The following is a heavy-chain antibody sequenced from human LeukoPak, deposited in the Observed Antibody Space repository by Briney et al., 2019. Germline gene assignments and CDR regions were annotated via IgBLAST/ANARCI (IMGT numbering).Heavy chain of an antibody. CDR2: INPSGGST. D-gene: IGHD6-19*01. V-gene: IGHV1-46*01. CDR1: GNTFTSYY. J-gene: IGHJ5*02. Sequence: ASVKVSCKASGNTFTSYYMHWLRQAPGQGLEWMGIINPSGGSTSYAQKFQGRVTVTRDTSTSTVYMELNSLRSEDTAVYYCASGGIAVAGLFDPWGQGILVTVSS. CDR3: ASGGIAVAGLFDP.